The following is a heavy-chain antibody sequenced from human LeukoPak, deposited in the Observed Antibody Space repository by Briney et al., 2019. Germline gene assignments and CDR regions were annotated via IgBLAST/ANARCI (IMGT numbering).Heavy chain of an antibody. CDR3: ARVVKGGTYYFDY. J-gene: IGHJ4*02. CDR1: GGSISSSSYY. Sequence: SETLSLTCTVSGGSISSSSYYWGWIRQPPGKGLEWIGSIYYSGSTYYNPSLKSRVIISVDTSKNQFSLKLSSVTAADTAVYYCARVVKGGTYYFDYWGQGTLVTVSS. V-gene: IGHV4-39*07. CDR2: IYYSGST. D-gene: IGHD1-14*01.